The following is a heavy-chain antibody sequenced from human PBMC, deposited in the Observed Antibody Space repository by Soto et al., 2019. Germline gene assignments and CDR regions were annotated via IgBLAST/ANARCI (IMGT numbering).Heavy chain of an antibody. J-gene: IGHJ4*02. CDR3: PGSVGGGFDY. CDR2: VYIGGNT. Sequence: EVQLVESGGGLVQPGGSLRLSCAASGFTVSSNYMSWVRQAPGKGLEWVSVVYIGGNTYYAESVEDRFPIPRENFQNVLFFKLNTLRAEDKAVSYCPGSVGGGFDYWGQGTLVTVSS. D-gene: IGHD3-16*01. CDR1: GFTVSSNY. V-gene: IGHV3-66*01.